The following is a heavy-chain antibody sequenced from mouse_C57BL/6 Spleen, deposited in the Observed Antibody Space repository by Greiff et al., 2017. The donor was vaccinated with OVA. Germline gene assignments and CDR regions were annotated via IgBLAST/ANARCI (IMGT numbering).Heavy chain of an antibody. D-gene: IGHD1-1*01. Sequence: VQLKESGAELVKPGASVKLSCTASGFNIKDYYMHWVKQRTEQGLEWIGRIDPEDGETKYAPKFQGKATITADTSSNTADLQLSSLTSEDTAVDYCARRSGTRGYFDVWGTGTTVTVSS. CDR3: ARRSGTRGYFDV. V-gene: IGHV14-2*01. CDR1: GFNIKDYY. J-gene: IGHJ1*03. CDR2: IDPEDGET.